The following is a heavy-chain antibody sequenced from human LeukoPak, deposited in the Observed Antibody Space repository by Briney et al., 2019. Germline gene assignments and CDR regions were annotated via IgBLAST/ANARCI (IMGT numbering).Heavy chain of an antibody. CDR1: GYTFTGYY. J-gene: IGHJ3*02. CDR2: IIPILGIA. Sequence: SVKVSCKASGYTFTGYYMHWVRQAPGQGLEWMGRIIPILGIANYAQKFQGRVTITADKSTSTAYMELSSLRSEDTAVYYCARGGTVAAFDIWGQGTMVTVSS. D-gene: IGHD2-15*01. V-gene: IGHV1-69*04. CDR3: ARGGTVAAFDI.